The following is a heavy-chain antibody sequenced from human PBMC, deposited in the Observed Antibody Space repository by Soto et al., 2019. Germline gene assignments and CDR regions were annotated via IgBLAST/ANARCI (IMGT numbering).Heavy chain of an antibody. CDR2: ISYDGSNK. D-gene: IGHD3-9*01. CDR1: GFTFSSYG. CDR3: AKDILTGYYGYFDY. Sequence: PGGSLRLSCAASGFTFSSYGMHWVRQAPGKGLEWVAVISYDGSNKYYADSVKGRFTISRDNSKNTLYLQMNSLRAEDTAVYYCAKDILTGYYGYFDYWGQGTLVTVSS. J-gene: IGHJ4*02. V-gene: IGHV3-30*18.